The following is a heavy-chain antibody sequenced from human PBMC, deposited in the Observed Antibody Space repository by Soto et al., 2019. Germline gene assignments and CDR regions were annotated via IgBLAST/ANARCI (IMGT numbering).Heavy chain of an antibody. V-gene: IGHV4-31*03. CDR2: IYSNGDT. D-gene: IGHD6-6*01. CDR3: ARRGGSSSGYYYYAMDV. Sequence: SETLSLTCSVSSDSMNSGGYYWSWIRQHPGKGLEWIGYIYSNGDTYYNPSLKSRVTISVDTSKNQFSPNLTSVTAADTAVYYCARRGGSSSGYYYYAMDVWGQGTTVTVSS. J-gene: IGHJ6*02. CDR1: SDSMNSGGYY.